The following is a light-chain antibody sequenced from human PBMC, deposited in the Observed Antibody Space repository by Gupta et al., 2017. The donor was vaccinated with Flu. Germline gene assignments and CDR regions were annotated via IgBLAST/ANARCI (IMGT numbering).Light chain of an antibody. Sequence: SALTQPASASRSPGQAITISCTGTSSDVGHHNFVSWEQQHPGKAHKLIIFEVYNRPAGIANRFSGSKSGNTASLTFSRRQEEDEADYDCASDTDTGGRMFGGGTKLTVL. V-gene: IGLV2-14*01. J-gene: IGLJ3*02. CDR3: ASDTDTGGRM. CDR1: SSDVGHHNF. CDR2: EVY.